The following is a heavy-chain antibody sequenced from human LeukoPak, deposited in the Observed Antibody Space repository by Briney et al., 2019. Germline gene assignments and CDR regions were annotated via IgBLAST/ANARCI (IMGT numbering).Heavy chain of an antibody. D-gene: IGHD3-3*01. J-gene: IGHJ4*02. V-gene: IGHV4-59*01. CDR3: AARGYDFWSGRGYFDY. Sequence: SETLSLTCTVSGGSISSYYWSWIRQPPGKGLEWIGYIYYSGSTNYNPSLKSRVTISVDTHKNQFSLKLSSVTAADTAVYYCAARGYDFWSGRGYFDYWGQGTLVTVSS. CDR1: GGSISSYY. CDR2: IYYSGST.